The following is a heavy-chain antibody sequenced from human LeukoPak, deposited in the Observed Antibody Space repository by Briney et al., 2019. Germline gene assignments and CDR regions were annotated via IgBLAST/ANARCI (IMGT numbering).Heavy chain of an antibody. Sequence: PSQTLSLTCTVSGGSISSGGYYWSWIRQPPGKGLEWIGYIYHSGSTYYNPSLKSRVTISVDRSKNQFSLKVTSVTAADTAVYYCARAPPYSDYWVGFYLDSWGQGTLVTVSS. D-gene: IGHD4-11*01. CDR2: IYHSGST. CDR3: ARAPPYSDYWVGFYLDS. V-gene: IGHV4-30-2*01. CDR1: GGSISSGGYY. J-gene: IGHJ4*02.